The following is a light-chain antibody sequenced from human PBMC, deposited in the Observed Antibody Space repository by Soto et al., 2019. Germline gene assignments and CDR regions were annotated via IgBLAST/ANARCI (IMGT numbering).Light chain of an antibody. CDR3: LQHNNYPLT. V-gene: IGKV1-17*01. Sequence: DIPMTQSPSSLSASVGDRVTITCRASQDIRGDLGWYQQKPGKAPQRLISAASSLQSGVPSRFSGSGSGTEFTLTISSLQPEDFATYYCLQHNNYPLTFGQGTKVEFK. CDR1: QDIRGD. J-gene: IGKJ1*01. CDR2: AAS.